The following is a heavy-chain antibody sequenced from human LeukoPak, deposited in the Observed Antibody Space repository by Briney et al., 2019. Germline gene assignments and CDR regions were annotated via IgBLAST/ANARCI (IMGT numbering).Heavy chain of an antibody. CDR1: GYTFTDNY. D-gene: IGHD1-26*01. CDR3: ARDLSGSYTEFDY. Sequence: GASVKVSCKASGYTFTDNYMHWVRQAPGQGLEWMGWINPNSGGTNYAQKFQGRVTMTRDTSISTAYMGLSRLKSDDTAVYYCARDLSGSYTEFDYWGQGTLVTVSS. CDR2: INPNSGGT. V-gene: IGHV1-2*02. J-gene: IGHJ4*02.